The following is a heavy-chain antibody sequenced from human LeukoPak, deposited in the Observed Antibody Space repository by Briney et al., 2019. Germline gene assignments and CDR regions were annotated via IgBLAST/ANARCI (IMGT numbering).Heavy chain of an antibody. CDR1: GYTFSEYG. CDR3: AREGSSIIIFYLDY. CDR2: ISAYNGNT. Sequence: ASVKVSCKASGYTFSEYGVSWVRQAPGQGPEWMGWISAYNGNTKYAQKFQGRVTLTTDTSTNTAYMELTNLRSDDTAVYYCAREGSSIIIFYLDYWGQGTLVTVSS. J-gene: IGHJ4*02. D-gene: IGHD3-10*01. V-gene: IGHV1-18*01.